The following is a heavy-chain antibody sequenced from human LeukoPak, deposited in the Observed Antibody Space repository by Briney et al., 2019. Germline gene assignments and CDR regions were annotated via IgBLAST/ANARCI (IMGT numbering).Heavy chain of an antibody. Sequence: PSETLSLTCAVYGGSFSGYYWSWIRQPPGKGLEWIGEINHSGSTNYNPSLKSRVTISVDTSKNQFSLKLSSVTAADTAVYYCARYYDFWSGSYSPDNWFDPWGQGTLVTVSS. CDR1: GGSFSGYY. V-gene: IGHV4-34*01. CDR2: INHSGST. CDR3: ARYYDFWSGSYSPDNWFDP. D-gene: IGHD3-3*01. J-gene: IGHJ5*02.